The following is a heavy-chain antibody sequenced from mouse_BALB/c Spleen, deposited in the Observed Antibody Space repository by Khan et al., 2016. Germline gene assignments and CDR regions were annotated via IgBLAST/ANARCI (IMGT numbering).Heavy chain of an antibody. Sequence: EVELVESGGDLVKPGGSLKLSCAASGFTFSSYGMSWVRQTPDKRLEWVATISSGGSYTYYPDSVKGRFTISRDNAKNTLYLQMRSLKSEDTAMYHCARQYGNYYAMDYWGQGTSVTVTS. V-gene: IGHV5-6*01. J-gene: IGHJ4*01. CDR3: ARQYGNYYAMDY. CDR1: GFTFSSYG. CDR2: ISSGGSYT. D-gene: IGHD2-10*02.